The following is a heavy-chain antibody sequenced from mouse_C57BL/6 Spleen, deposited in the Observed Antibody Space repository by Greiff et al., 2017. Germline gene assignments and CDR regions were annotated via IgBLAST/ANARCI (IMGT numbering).Heavy chain of an antibody. J-gene: IGHJ2*01. Sequence: EVKLQESGPGLVKPSQSLSLTCSVTGYSITSGYYWNWIRQFPGNKLEWMGYISYDGSNNYNPSLKNRISITRDTSKNQFFLKLNSVTTEDTATYYRARGGYYGPYYFGYRGQGTTLTVSS. V-gene: IGHV3-6*01. CDR2: ISYDGSN. CDR3: ARGGYYGPYYFGY. CDR1: GYSITSGYY. D-gene: IGHD1-2*01.